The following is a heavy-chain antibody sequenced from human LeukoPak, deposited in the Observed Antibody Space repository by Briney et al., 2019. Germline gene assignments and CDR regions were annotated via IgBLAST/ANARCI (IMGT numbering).Heavy chain of an antibody. CDR3: ASPSPGGGAAGLFDY. D-gene: IGHD6-13*01. CDR2: LYSGGTT. Sequence: HPGGSLRLSCAASGFIFSSYEMNWVHQAPGKGLEWVSVLYSGGTTFYADSVRGRFTISRDNSKNTLYLQMNSLRPDDTAVYYCASPSPGGGAAGLFDYWGQGTLVTVSS. V-gene: IGHV3-53*05. CDR1: GFIFSSYE. J-gene: IGHJ4*02.